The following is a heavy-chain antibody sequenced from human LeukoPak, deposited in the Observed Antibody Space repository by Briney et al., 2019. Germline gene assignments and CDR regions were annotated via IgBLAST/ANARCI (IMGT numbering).Heavy chain of an antibody. Sequence: PSETLSLTCTVSGDSITGYYWGWIRQPPGKGLEWIGNIYYTGNTYYNASLKSRVTISVDTSKNQFSLKLTSVTAADTAVYYCARDSRITMIMGYEDYWGQGTLVTVSS. CDR3: ARDSRITMIMGYEDY. J-gene: IGHJ4*02. CDR2: IYYTGNT. V-gene: IGHV4-39*07. D-gene: IGHD3-22*01. CDR1: GDSITGYY.